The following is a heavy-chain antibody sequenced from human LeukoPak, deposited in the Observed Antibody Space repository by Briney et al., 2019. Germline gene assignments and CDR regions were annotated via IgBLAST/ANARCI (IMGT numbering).Heavy chain of an antibody. CDR2: IYYSGRT. CDR1: GGSISSSSYY. V-gene: IGHV4-39*07. CDR3: ARTYYDYVWGSYRYYFDY. D-gene: IGHD3-16*02. J-gene: IGHJ4*02. Sequence: SETLSLTCTVSGGSISSSSYYWGWIRQPPGKGLGWIGSIYYSGRTYYNPSLKSRVTISVATSKNQFSLKLSSVTAADTAVYYCARTYYDYVWGSYRYYFDYWGQGTLVTVSS.